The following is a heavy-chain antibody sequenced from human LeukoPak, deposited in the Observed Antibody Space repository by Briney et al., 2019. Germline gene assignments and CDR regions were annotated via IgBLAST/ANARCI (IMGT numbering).Heavy chain of an antibody. V-gene: IGHV3-30*02. D-gene: IGHD6-19*01. Sequence: GGSLRLSCAASGFTFSSYGMHWVRQAPGKGLEWVAFIRYDGSNKYYADSVKGRFTISRDNSKNTLYLQMNSLRAEDTAVYYCAKANAIAVAVGSWGQGTMVTVSS. CDR1: GFTFSSYG. J-gene: IGHJ3*01. CDR3: AKANAIAVAVGS. CDR2: IRYDGSNK.